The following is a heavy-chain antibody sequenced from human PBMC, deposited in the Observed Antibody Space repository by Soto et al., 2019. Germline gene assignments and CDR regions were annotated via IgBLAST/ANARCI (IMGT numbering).Heavy chain of an antibody. Sequence: QVQLVESGGGVVQPGRSLRRSCAASGFTFSGFGMHWVRQAPGKGLEWVAIIWYDGSDKYYADSVKGRFTISRDNSKNTLYLQMNSLRAEDTAVYHCAFGNLSYYFDFWGQGTPVTVSS. CDR3: AFGNLSYYFDF. CDR1: GFTFSGFG. V-gene: IGHV3-33*01. CDR2: IWYDGSDK. D-gene: IGHD3-16*01. J-gene: IGHJ4*02.